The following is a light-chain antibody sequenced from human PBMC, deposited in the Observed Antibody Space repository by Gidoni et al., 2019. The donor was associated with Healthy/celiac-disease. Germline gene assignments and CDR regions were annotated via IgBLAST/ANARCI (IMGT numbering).Light chain of an antibody. CDR3: QQYYSTPPT. CDR2: CAS. V-gene: IGKV4-1*01. J-gene: IGKJ3*01. Sequence: DIVMTQSPDSLAVSLGERATINCKSSQSVLYSSNNKNYLAWYQQKPGQPPKLLIYCASTRESGVPYRFSGSGSGTDFTLTISSLQAEDVAVYYCQQYYSTPPTFGPGTKVDIK. CDR1: QSVLYSSNNKNY.